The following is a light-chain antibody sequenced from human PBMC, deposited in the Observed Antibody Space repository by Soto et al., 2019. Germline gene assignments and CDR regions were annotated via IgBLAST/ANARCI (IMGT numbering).Light chain of an antibody. V-gene: IGLV2-18*02. J-gene: IGLJ3*02. Sequence: QSALTQPPSVSGSPGQSVTITCTGTSSDVGYYNRVSWYQQPPGTAPKLIIYEVTNRPSGVPDRFSGSKSGNTASLTISGLQAEDEADYVCTSYTSSTTFVLFGGGTKLTVL. CDR1: SSDVGYYNR. CDR3: TSYTSSTTFVL. CDR2: EVT.